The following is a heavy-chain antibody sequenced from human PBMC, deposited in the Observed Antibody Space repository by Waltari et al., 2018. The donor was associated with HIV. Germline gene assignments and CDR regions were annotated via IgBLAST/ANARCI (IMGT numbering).Heavy chain of an antibody. V-gene: IGHV4-38-2*01. CDR1: GYSIESGYY. D-gene: IGHD5-18*01. CDR3: ASGSHRGHSHGIDY. J-gene: IGHJ4*02. CDR2: SLHSGNT. Sequence: QVQLQESGPGLVKPSATLSLTCSVSGYSIESGYYWGWLRQPPGKALEWIGSSLHSGNTYYNPSLKSRLTISLDTSKNQVSLKLSSVAAADTAVYYCASGSHRGHSHGIDYWGQGTLVTVSS.